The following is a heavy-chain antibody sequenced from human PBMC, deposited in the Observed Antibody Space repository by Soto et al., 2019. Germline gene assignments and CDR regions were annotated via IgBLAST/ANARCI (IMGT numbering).Heavy chain of an antibody. CDR2: INHSGST. CDR3: ARGAHFPLIVDIVASKPHFDY. V-gene: IGHV4-34*01. J-gene: IGHJ4*02. Sequence: PSETLSLTCAVYGGSFSGYYWSWIRQPPGKGLEWIGEINHSGSTNYNPSLKSRATISVDTSKNQFSLKLSSVTAADTAVYYCARGAHFPLIVDIVASKPHFDYWGQGTLVTVSS. CDR1: GGSFSGYY. D-gene: IGHD5-12*01.